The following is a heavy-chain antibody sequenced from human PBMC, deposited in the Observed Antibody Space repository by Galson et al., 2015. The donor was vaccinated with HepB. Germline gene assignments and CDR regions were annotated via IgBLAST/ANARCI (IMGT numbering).Heavy chain of an antibody. V-gene: IGHV1-18*04. Sequence: VKVSCKASGYTFTSYGISWVRQAPGQGLEWMGWISAYNGNTNYAQKLQGRVTMTTDTSTSTAYMELRSLRSDDTAVYYCARVPPIVVVPAAPFDYWGQGTLVTVSS. CDR3: ARVPPIVVVPAAPFDY. D-gene: IGHD2-2*01. CDR1: GYTFTSYG. CDR2: ISAYNGNT. J-gene: IGHJ4*02.